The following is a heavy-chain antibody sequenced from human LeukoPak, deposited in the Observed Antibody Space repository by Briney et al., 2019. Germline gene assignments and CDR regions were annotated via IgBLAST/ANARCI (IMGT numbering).Heavy chain of an antibody. CDR2: ISWNSGSI. V-gene: IGHV3-9*01. Sequence: PGRSLRLSCAASGFTFDDYAMHWVRQAPGKDLEWVSGISWNSGSIGYADSVKGRFTISRDNAKNSLYLQMNSLRAEDTALYYCAKGVVATISENFDYWGQGTLVTVSS. D-gene: IGHD5-12*01. J-gene: IGHJ4*02. CDR3: AKGVVATISENFDY. CDR1: GFTFDDYA.